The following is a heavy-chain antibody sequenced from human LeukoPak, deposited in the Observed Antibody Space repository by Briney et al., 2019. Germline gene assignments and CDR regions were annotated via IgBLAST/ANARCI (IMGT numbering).Heavy chain of an antibody. V-gene: IGHV4-30-4*02. J-gene: IGHJ2*01. CDR2: IYYSGST. CDR1: GGSISSGDYY. CDR3: ASQNRPSDRYSSSSWYFDL. Sequence: SETLSLTCTVSGGSISSGDYYWSWIRQPPGKGLEWIGYIYYSGSTYYNPSLKSRVTISADTSKNQFSLKLSSVTAADTAVYYCASQNRPSDRYSSSSWYFDLWGRGTLVTVSS. D-gene: IGHD6-6*01.